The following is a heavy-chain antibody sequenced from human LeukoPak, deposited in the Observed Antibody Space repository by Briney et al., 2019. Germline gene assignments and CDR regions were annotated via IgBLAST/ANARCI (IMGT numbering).Heavy chain of an antibody. V-gene: IGHV4-39*01. CDR3: ARHRSGWLQSSFDY. CDR1: GGSISSSTYY. CDR2: IFNSGYT. Sequence: SETLSLTCTVSGGSISSSTYYWGWIRQPPGKGLEWIGSIFNSGYTFDNPSLRSRVTISVDTSKNQFSLKLSSVTAADTALYYCARHRSGWLQSSFDYWGQGTLVTVSS. J-gene: IGHJ4*02. D-gene: IGHD5-24*01.